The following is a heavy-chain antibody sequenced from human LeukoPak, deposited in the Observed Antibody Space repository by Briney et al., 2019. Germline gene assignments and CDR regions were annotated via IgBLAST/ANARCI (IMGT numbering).Heavy chain of an antibody. CDR3: ARVLRGIAAAGTRWFDP. Sequence: GALVKVSCKASGYTFTGYYMHWVRQAPGQGLEWMGWINPNSGGTNYAQKFQGRVTMTRDTSISTAYMELSRLRSDDTAVYYCARVLRGIAAAGTRWFDPWGQGTLVTVSS. CDR2: INPNSGGT. V-gene: IGHV1-2*02. CDR1: GYTFTGYY. D-gene: IGHD6-13*01. J-gene: IGHJ5*02.